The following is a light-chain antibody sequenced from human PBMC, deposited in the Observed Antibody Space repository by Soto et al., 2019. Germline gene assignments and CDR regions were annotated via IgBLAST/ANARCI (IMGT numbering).Light chain of an antibody. J-gene: IGKJ4*01. Sequence: EVPQSPSSLSASVGDRVTLTCQASQDISNFLNWYQLKPGRAPKVLIYAASSLQSGVPSRFSGSGSGTDFTLTISSLQPEDFATYYCQQSYSTPLTYGGGTKVDI. V-gene: IGKV1-39*01. CDR2: AAS. CDR1: QDISNF. CDR3: QQSYSTPLT.